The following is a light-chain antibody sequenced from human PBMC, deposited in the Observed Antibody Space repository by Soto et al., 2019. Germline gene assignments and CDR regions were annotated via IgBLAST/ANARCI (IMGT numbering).Light chain of an antibody. V-gene: IGLV2-23*02. J-gene: IGLJ2*01. CDR3: CSYATPRL. CDR1: SSDVGSYDL. Sequence: QSALTQPASVSGSPGQSITISCTGTSSDVGSYDLVSWYQQHPDKAPKLLLFEVSKRPSGVSIRFSGSKSGNTASPTISGLQPEDEADYYCCSYATPRLFGGGTKVTVL. CDR2: EVS.